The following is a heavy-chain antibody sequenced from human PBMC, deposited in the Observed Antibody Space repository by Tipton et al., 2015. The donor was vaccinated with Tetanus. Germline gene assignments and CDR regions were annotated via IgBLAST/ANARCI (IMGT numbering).Heavy chain of an antibody. CDR2: ISGDGSTR. D-gene: IGHD3-10*01. Sequence: SLRLSCAASGFIFSDYYMSWIRQAPGKGLEWLSFISGDGSTRHYADSVKGRFTISRDNAKRTLYLQMNDLRAEDTAVYFCARDTSAPGSFYYFDLWGQGHLVTVSS. CDR1: GFIFSDYY. V-gene: IGHV3-11*01. J-gene: IGHJ4*01. CDR3: ARDTSAPGSFYYFDL.